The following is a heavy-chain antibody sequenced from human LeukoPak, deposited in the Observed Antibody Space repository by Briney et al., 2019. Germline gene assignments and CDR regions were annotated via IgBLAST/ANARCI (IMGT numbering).Heavy chain of an antibody. D-gene: IGHD6-13*01. J-gene: IGHJ4*02. CDR3: ATLDRSWHSGFEY. Sequence: QTGGSLRLSCAASGFTFSSYSMNWVRQAPGKGLEWVSYISSSSSTIYYADSVKGRFTISRDNAKNSLYLQMNSLRAEDTAVYYCATLDRSWHSGFEYWGQGTLVTVSS. CDR1: GFTFSSYS. CDR2: ISSSSSTI. V-gene: IGHV3-48*01.